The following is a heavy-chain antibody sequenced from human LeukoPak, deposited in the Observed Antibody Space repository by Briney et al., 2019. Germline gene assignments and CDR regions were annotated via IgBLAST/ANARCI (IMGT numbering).Heavy chain of an antibody. J-gene: IGHJ4*02. D-gene: IGHD4-11*01. Sequence: APVKVSCKASGYTFTGNYMHWVRQAPGQGLEWMGWIFPNSGGTEYALKFQGRVTMTRDTSISTAYMELSSLRSDDTAVYYCVAVTYTNYDDFDYWGQGTLVTVSS. V-gene: IGHV1-2*02. CDR2: IFPNSGGT. CDR1: GYTFTGNY. CDR3: VAVTYTNYDDFDY.